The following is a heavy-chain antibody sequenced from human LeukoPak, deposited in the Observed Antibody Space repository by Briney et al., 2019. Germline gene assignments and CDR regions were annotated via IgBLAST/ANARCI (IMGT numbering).Heavy chain of an antibody. CDR3: ARSIAVAGTLLYY. D-gene: IGHD6-19*01. V-gene: IGHV1-69*04. CDR2: IIPILGIA. J-gene: IGHJ4*02. CDR1: GGTFSSYA. Sequence: SVKVSCKASGGTFSSYAISWVRQAPGQGLEWMGRIIPILGIANYAQKFQGRVTITADKSTSTAYMELSSLRSEDTAVYYCARSIAVAGTLLYYWGQGTLVTVSS.